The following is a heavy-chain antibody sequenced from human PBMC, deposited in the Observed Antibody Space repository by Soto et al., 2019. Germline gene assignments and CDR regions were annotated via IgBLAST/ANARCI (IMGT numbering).Heavy chain of an antibody. CDR3: ARANVEQWLVPSTYYYYYGMDV. J-gene: IGHJ6*02. D-gene: IGHD6-19*01. CDR1: GFTFSSYA. Sequence: GGSLRLSCAASGFTFSSYAMHWVRQAPGKGLERVAVISYDGSNKYYADSVKGRFTISRDNSKNTLYLQMNSLRAEDTAVYYCARANVEQWLVPSTYYYYYGMDVWGQGTTVTVSS. CDR2: ISYDGSNK. V-gene: IGHV3-30-3*01.